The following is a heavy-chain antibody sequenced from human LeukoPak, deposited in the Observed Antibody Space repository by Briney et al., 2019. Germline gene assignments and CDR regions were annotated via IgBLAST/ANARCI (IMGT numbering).Heavy chain of an antibody. CDR2: ISWNSGSI. J-gene: IGHJ3*02. V-gene: IGHV3-9*01. Sequence: GGSLRLSCAATGFTFDDYAMHWVRQAPGKGLEWVSGISWNSGSIGYADSVKGRFTISRDNAKNSLYLQMNSLRAEDTALYYCAFLSTVVTPWASDDAFDIWGQGTMVTVSS. CDR1: GFTFDDYA. CDR3: AFLSTVVTPWASDDAFDI. D-gene: IGHD4-23*01.